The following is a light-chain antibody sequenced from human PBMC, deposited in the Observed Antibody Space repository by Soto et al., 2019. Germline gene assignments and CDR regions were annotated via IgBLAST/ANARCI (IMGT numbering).Light chain of an antibody. Sequence: DIEMTQSPSTLSASVGDRVTITCRASQSISGWLSWYQQKPGKAPKLLIYKASTLQSGVPSRFSGSGSGTEFTLTISSLQPDDFATYYCQQFNTSFGQGTTLEIK. V-gene: IGKV1-5*03. CDR3: QQFNTS. J-gene: IGKJ2*01. CDR1: QSISGW. CDR2: KAS.